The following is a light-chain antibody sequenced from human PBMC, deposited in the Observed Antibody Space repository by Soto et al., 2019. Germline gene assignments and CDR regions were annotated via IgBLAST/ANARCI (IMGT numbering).Light chain of an antibody. CDR3: QKYDSAPWA. V-gene: IGKV1-27*01. CDR1: QGIGHY. J-gene: IGKJ1*01. Sequence: IQVTKSPSSLSAYVGDTVTIPCRASQGIGHYLAWYQQKPGKLPNLLIYDASYLQSGVSSRFSGSGSGTEFTLIISSLQPEDVATYYCQKYDSAPWAFGQGTKVDIK. CDR2: DAS.